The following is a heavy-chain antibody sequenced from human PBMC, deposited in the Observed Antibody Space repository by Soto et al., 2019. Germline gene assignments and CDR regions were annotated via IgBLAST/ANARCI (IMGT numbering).Heavy chain of an antibody. CDR2: ITDSGGST. V-gene: IGHV3-23*01. CDR3: AKAATVVTLYYFDY. D-gene: IGHD4-17*01. CDR1: GFTFNNYG. Sequence: HPGGSLRLSCAASGFTFNNYGMSWVRQAPGKGLEWASAITDSGGSTYYADSVKGRFTISGDNSKNTVYLQMNSLRAEDTAVYYCAKAATVVTLYYFDYWGQGTLVTVYS. J-gene: IGHJ4*02.